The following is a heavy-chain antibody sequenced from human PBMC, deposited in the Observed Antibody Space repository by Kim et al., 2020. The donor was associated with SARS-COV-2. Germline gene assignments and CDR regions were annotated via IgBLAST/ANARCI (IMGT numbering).Heavy chain of an antibody. V-gene: IGHV3-23*01. CDR3: AIRGSNYGAYNY. CDR2: ISHTGDIT. CDR1: GFTFSSYG. D-gene: IGHD4-17*01. J-gene: IGHJ4*02. Sequence: GGSLRLSCAGSGFTFSSYGMSWVRQAPGKGLEWVSAISHTGDITDYADSMKGRFTISRDNSKNTLYLQMNSLRADDTALYYCAIRGSNYGAYNYRGQGTLVTVSS.